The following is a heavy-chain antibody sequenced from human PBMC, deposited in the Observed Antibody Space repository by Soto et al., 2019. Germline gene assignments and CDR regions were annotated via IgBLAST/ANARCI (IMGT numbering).Heavy chain of an antibody. CDR2: INSDGRST. Sequence: EVQLVESGGGLVQPGGSLRLSCAASGFTFSSYWMHWVRQAPGKGLVWVSRINSDGRSTTYADSVKGRFTISRDNAKNTLYLQMNSLRAEYTAVYYCARVYCSGGSCYSVDYWGQGTLVTVSS. J-gene: IGHJ4*02. CDR1: GFTFSSYW. CDR3: ARVYCSGGSCYSVDY. V-gene: IGHV3-74*01. D-gene: IGHD2-15*01.